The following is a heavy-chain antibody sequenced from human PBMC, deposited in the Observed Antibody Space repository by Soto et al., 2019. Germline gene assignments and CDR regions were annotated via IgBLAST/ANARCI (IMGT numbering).Heavy chain of an antibody. J-gene: IGHJ5*01. Sequence: VGSLRLSCVASGFNFNTYTMHWVRQAPGRGLEWVAAISSDGDNIYYLDSVEDRFTISRDNSRNTVFLEMNSLRGDDTGVYYCARRGHAAGWNWFDSWGPGSLLTVSS. CDR2: ISSDGDNI. CDR1: GFNFNTYT. D-gene: IGHD6-19*01. CDR3: ARRGHAAGWNWFDS. V-gene: IGHV3-30-3*01.